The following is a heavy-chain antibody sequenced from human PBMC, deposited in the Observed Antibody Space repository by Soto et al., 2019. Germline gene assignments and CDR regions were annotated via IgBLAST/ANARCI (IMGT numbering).Heavy chain of an antibody. D-gene: IGHD3-10*01. J-gene: IGHJ4*02. CDR2: IIYDGSTK. CDR3: EKYRMGAGVRGYCDD. Sequence: QVQMVESGGGVVQPGRSLRLSCAASGFTFSSYGMHWVRQAPGKGLEWVAVIIYDGSTKYYADFVKGRFTISRDNSKSTLYLQMNSMRAEDTAVYYCEKYRMGAGVRGYCDDWGQGTLVTVSS. CDR1: GFTFSSYG. V-gene: IGHV3-30*18.